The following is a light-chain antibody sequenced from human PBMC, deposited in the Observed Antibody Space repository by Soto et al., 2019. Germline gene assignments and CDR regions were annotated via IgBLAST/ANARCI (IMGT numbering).Light chain of an antibody. CDR2: GNS. CDR1: SSNIGAGYD. J-gene: IGLJ1*01. CDR3: QSSDSNLSFYV. V-gene: IGLV1-40*01. Sequence: QSVLTQSPSVSGAPGQRVIISCTGSSSNIGAGYDVHWYQQLPGTAPKLLIYGNSNRPSGVPDRFSGSKSGTSASLAITGLQAEDEADYYCQSSDSNLSFYVFGTGTKVTVL.